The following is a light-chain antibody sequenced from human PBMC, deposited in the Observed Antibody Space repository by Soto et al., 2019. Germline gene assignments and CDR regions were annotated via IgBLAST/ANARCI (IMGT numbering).Light chain of an antibody. CDR3: QQRSNWPSA. CDR1: QSVSSY. CDR2: YAS. J-gene: IGKJ3*01. Sequence: EIVLTQSPATLSLSPGERATLACRASQSVSSYLAWYQQKPGQAPRLLIYYASNRATGIPARFSGSGSGTDFTLTISSLEPEYFAVYYCQQRSNWPSAFGPGTKVDIK. V-gene: IGKV3-11*01.